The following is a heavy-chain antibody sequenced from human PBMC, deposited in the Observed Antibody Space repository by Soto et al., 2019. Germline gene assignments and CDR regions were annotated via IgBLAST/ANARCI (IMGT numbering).Heavy chain of an antibody. Sequence: PLVTMSLSCGVYGGSICGYYGSRNSKHPGKGLEWIGEINHSGSTNYNPSLKSRVTISVDTSKNQFSLKLSSVTAADTAVYYCARQRGYSNYKNWFDPWGQGALVTVSS. V-gene: IGHV4-34*01. D-gene: IGHD5-18*01. J-gene: IGHJ5*02. CDR3: ARQRGYSNYKNWFDP. CDR1: GGSICGYY. CDR2: INHSGST.